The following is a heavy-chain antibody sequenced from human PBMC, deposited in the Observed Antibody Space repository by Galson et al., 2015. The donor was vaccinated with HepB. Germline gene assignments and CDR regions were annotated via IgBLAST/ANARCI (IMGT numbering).Heavy chain of an antibody. V-gene: IGHV6-1*01. J-gene: IGHJ4*02. Sequence: CAISGDSVSSNSAAWNWIRQSPSRGLEWLGRTYYRSKWYNDYAVSVKSRITISPDTSKNQFSLQLNSVTPEDTAVYYCARDRPLIVGAENYFDSWGQGTLVTVSS. D-gene: IGHD1-26*01. CDR3: ARDRPLIVGAENYFDS. CDR1: GDSVSSNSAA. CDR2: TYYRSKWYN.